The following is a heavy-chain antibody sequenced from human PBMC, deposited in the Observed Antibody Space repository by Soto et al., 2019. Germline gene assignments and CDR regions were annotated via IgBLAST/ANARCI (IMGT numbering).Heavy chain of an antibody. CDR1: GYTFTSYG. V-gene: IGHV1-8*02. Sequence: GASVKVSCKASGYTFTSYGISWVRQAPGQGLEWMGWISANSGNTGYAQKLQGRVTMTRNTSISTAYMELSSLRSEDTAVYYCARTYYDFWSGPLSYYMDVWGKGTTVTVSS. CDR3: ARTYYDFWSGPLSYYMDV. D-gene: IGHD3-3*01. CDR2: ISANSGNT. J-gene: IGHJ6*03.